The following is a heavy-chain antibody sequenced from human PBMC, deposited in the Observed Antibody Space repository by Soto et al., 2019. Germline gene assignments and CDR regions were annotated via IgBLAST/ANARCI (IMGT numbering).Heavy chain of an antibody. CDR1: GGTFSSYA. V-gene: IGHV1-69*14. D-gene: IGHD1-1*01. CDR3: ARGTGRTSSAWWFDP. J-gene: IGHJ5*02. CDR2: IIPIFGTA. Sequence: QVQLVQSGAEVKKPGSSVKVSCKASGGTFSSYAISWVRQAPGQGLEWMGGIIPIFGTANYAQKFQGRVTIAGDTSRXTAYMELSSLRSEDTAVYYCARGTGRTSSAWWFDPWGQGTLVTVSS.